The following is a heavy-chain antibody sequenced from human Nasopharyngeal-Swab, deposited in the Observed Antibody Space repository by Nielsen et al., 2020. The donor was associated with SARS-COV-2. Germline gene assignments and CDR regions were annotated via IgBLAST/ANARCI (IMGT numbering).Heavy chain of an antibody. D-gene: IGHD2/OR15-2a*01. V-gene: IGHV4-4*02. CDR2: IYHSGST. CDR1: GGSISSSNW. CDR3: ARVVDDSSTYVRGDAFDI. J-gene: IGHJ3*02. Sequence: SETLSLTCAVSGGSISSSNWWSWVRQPPGKGLEWIGEIYHSGSTNYNPSLKSRVTISVDKSKNQFSLKLSSVTAADTAVYYCARVVDDSSTYVRGDAFDIWGQGTMVTVSS.